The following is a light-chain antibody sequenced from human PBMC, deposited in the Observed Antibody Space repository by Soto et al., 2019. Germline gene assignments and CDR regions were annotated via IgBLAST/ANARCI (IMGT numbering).Light chain of an antibody. CDR3: TPKTPPGPLV. V-gene: IGLV2-14*01. CDR2: EVR. J-gene: IGLJ6*01. CDR1: NTDVGGYNY. Sequence: QSALTQPASVSGSPGQSITVSCTGTNTDVGGYNYVSWYQHRPGKAPRLMIYEVRNRLSGVSNRFSGSKSGNTASLTISGAQFEGGGGYYLTPKTPPGPLVFG.